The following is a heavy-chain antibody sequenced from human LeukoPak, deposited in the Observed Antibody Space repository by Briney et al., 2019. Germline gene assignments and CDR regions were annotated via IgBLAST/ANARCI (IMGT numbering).Heavy chain of an antibody. CDR2: MNPNSGNT. D-gene: IGHD4-11*01. J-gene: IGHJ4*02. Sequence: GASVKVSCKASGYTFTSYDINWVRQATGQGLEWMGWMNPNSGNTGYAQKFQGRVTMTRNTSISTAYMELSSLRSEDTAVYYCARVDYSNYSFDYWGQGTLVTVSS. CDR3: ARVDYSNYSFDY. CDR1: GYTFTSYD. V-gene: IGHV1-8*01.